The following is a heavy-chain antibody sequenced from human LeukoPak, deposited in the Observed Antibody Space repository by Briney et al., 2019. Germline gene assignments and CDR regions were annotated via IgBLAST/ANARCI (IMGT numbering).Heavy chain of an antibody. CDR3: ARTTGTTRVDY. CDR1: GGSISSGSYY. Sequence: SETLSLTCTVSGGSISSGSYYWSWIRQPAGKGLEWIGRIYTSGSTNYNPSLKSRVTISVDTSKNQFSLKLSSVTAADTAVYYCARTTGTTRVDYWGQGTLVTVSS. D-gene: IGHD1-1*01. V-gene: IGHV4-61*02. J-gene: IGHJ4*02. CDR2: IYTSGST.